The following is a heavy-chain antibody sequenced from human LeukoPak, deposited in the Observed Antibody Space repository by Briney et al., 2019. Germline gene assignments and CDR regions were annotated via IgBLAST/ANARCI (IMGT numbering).Heavy chain of an antibody. CDR2: IYSGDNT. CDR1: GFTVSSNY. V-gene: IGHV3-66*02. D-gene: IGHD2-2*01. CDR3: AKERGLVPAATLFDY. J-gene: IGHJ4*02. Sequence: GGSLRLSCVASGFTVSSNYMSWVRQAPGKGLEWVSVIYSGDNTYYADSVKGRFTISRDNSKNTLYLQMNSLRAEDTAVYYCAKERGLVPAATLFDYWGQGTLVTVSS.